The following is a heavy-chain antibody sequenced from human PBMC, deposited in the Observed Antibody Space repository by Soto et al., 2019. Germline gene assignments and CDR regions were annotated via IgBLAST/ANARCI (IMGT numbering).Heavy chain of an antibody. Sequence: GASVKVSCKASGYTFTSYGISWVRQAPGQGLEWMGWISAYNGNTNYAQKLQGRVTMTTDTSTSTAYMELRSLRSDDTAVYYCARVPLNIVVVVAAKYGMDVWGQGTTVTVSS. CDR3: ARVPLNIVVVVAAKYGMDV. CDR2: ISAYNGNT. CDR1: GYTFTSYG. D-gene: IGHD2-15*01. J-gene: IGHJ6*02. V-gene: IGHV1-18*01.